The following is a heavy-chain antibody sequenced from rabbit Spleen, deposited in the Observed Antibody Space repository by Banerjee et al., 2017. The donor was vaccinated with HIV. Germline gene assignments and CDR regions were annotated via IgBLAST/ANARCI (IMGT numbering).Heavy chain of an antibody. Sequence: QEQLVESGGGLVQPEGSLTLSCKVSGFTISSSYYITWVRQAPGKGLEWIGVIYGGTSGTTYYASWAKGRFTISKTSSTTVTLQMTSLTAADTATYFCARDHAGDGAYAFNLWGQGTLSPS. V-gene: IGHV1S45*01. CDR1: GFTISSSYY. J-gene: IGHJ4*01. CDR2: IYGGTSGTT. D-gene: IGHD6-1*01. CDR3: ARDHAGDGAYAFNL.